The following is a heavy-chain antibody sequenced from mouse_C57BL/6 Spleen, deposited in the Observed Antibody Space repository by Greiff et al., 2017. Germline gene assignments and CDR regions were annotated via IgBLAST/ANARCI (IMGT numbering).Heavy chain of an antibody. Sequence: QVQLQQSGAELVKPGASVKMSCKASGYTFTSYWITWVKQRPGQGLEWIGDIYPGSGSTNYNEKFKSKATLTVDTSSSTAYMQLGSLTSEDSAVYYCAHGNFGAMDYWGQGTSVTVSS. CDR3: AHGNFGAMDY. V-gene: IGHV1-55*01. J-gene: IGHJ4*01. CDR2: IYPGSGST. CDR1: GYTFTSYW. D-gene: IGHD2-1*01.